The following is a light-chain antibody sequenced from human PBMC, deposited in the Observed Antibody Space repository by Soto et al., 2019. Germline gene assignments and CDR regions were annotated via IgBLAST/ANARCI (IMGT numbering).Light chain of an antibody. Sequence: QSALTQPASVSGSPGQSITISCTGTSSDVGGNKYVSWYQQYPGKVPKLLINKVTDRPSGVSYRFSGSKSGNTASLTISALLAEDEADYFCASSTSDSLYVFGTGTKVTVL. J-gene: IGLJ1*01. CDR3: ASSTSDSLYV. CDR2: KVT. V-gene: IGLV2-14*01. CDR1: SSDVGGNKY.